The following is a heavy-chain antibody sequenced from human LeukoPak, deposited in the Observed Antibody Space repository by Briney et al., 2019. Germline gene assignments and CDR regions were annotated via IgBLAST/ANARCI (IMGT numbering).Heavy chain of an antibody. V-gene: IGHV3-53*01. CDR3: ARVVYGSGSYYMGGPFDY. CDR1: GFTVSSNS. Sequence: GGSLRLSCTVSGFTVSSNSMSWVRQAPGKGLEWVSFIYSGGNTHNSDSVKGRFTISRDNAKNSLYLQMNSLRAEDTAVYYCARVVYGSGSYYMGGPFDYWGQGTLVTVSS. J-gene: IGHJ4*02. D-gene: IGHD3-10*01. CDR2: IYSGGNT.